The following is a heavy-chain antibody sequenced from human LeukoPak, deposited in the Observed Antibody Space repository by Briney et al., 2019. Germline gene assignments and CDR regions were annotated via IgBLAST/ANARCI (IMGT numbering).Heavy chain of an antibody. CDR3: ARDFGGVDWYFDL. Sequence: SETLSLTCTVSGGSISSGDFYWSWIRQHPGKGLEWIGTIYYSGSTYYNPSLKSRVTISVDTSKNQFSLKMNSVTAADTAVYYCARDFGGVDWYFDLWGRGSLVTVSS. J-gene: IGHJ2*01. V-gene: IGHV4-39*07. CDR2: IYYSGST. D-gene: IGHD3-16*01. CDR1: GGSISSGDFY.